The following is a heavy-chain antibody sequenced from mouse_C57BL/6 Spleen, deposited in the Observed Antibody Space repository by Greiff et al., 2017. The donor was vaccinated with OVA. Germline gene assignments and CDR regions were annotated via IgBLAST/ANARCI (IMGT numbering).Heavy chain of an antibody. CDR1: GFTFTDYY. V-gene: IGHV7-3*01. D-gene: IGHD2-5*01. J-gene: IGHJ4*01. CDR2: IRNKANGYTT. CDR3: ARLYSNYLLAMDY. Sequence: EVQLVESGGGLVQPGGSLSLSCAASGFTFTDYYMSWVRQPPGKALEWLGFIRNKANGYTTAYSASVKGRFTISRDNSQSILYLQMNALRAEDSATYYCARLYSNYLLAMDYWGQGTSVTVSS.